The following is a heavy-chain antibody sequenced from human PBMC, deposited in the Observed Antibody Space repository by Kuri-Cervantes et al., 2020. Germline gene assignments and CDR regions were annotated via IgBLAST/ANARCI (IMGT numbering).Heavy chain of an antibody. D-gene: IGHD4-17*01. CDR3: ARGRGRVYGETRLIDY. CDR1: GGSLSGYY. Sequence: SETLSLTCAVYGGSLSGYYWSWIRQPPGKGLEWIGEINHSGSTKYNRSLKSRVTISVDTSKNQFSLKLRSVTAADTAFYYCARGRGRVYGETRLIDYWDQGAPVTVSS. CDR2: INHSGST. V-gene: IGHV4-34*01. J-gene: IGHJ4*02.